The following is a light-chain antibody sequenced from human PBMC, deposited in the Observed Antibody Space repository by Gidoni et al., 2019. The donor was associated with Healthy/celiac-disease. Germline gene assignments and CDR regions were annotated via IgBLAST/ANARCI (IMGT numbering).Light chain of an antibody. CDR1: SSDVGGYNY. CDR2: EVS. Sequence: QSALTQPASVSGSPAPSITISCTGTSSDVGGYNYVSWYQQHPGKAPKLMIYEVSNRPSGVSNRCSGSKSGNTASLTISGLQAEDEADYYCSSYTSSSTLYVFGTGTKVTVL. J-gene: IGLJ1*01. CDR3: SSYTSSSTLYV. V-gene: IGLV2-14*01.